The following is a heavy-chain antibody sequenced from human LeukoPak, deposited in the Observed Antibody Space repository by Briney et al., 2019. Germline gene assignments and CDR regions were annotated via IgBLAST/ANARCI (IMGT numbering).Heavy chain of an antibody. Sequence: ASVKVSCKASGHTFTSYGISWVRQAPGQGLEWMGWISAYNGNTNYAQELQGRVTMTTDTSTSTAYMELRSLRSDDTAVYYCARWGLTNYYYYYGMDVWGKGTTVTVSS. J-gene: IGHJ6*04. CDR1: GHTFTSYG. CDR2: ISAYNGNT. D-gene: IGHD3-16*01. V-gene: IGHV1-18*04. CDR3: ARWGLTNYYYYYGMDV.